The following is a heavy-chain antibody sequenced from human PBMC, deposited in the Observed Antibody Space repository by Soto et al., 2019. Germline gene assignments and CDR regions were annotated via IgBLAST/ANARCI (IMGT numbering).Heavy chain of an antibody. CDR1: GYNFANYW. CDR3: ARAHSSGWYQHFDF. V-gene: IGHV5-51*01. Sequence: PGESLKISCQGSGYNFANYWIAWVRQMPGKGLEWMGVIYPGDSDTRYGPSFQGHVTISADRSINTAYLEWSSLKASDTAIYYCARAHSSGWYQHFDFWGQGTLVTVSS. CDR2: IYPGDSDT. D-gene: IGHD6-19*01. J-gene: IGHJ4*02.